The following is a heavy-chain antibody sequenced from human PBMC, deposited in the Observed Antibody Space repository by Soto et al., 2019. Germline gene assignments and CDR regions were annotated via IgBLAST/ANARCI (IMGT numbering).Heavy chain of an antibody. V-gene: IGHV1-8*01. CDR1: GSTFPSYD. CDR3: ARERSAAGAGWFDP. CDR2: MNPNSGNT. J-gene: IGHJ5*02. D-gene: IGHD6-13*01. Sequence: QVQRVQSGAEVQKPGASVKVSCKASGSTFPSYDINWVRQATGQGLEWMGWMNPNSGNTDYAQKFQGRVTMTRNTSISTAYMELSSLRSEDTAVYYCARERSAAGAGWFDPWGQGTLVTVS.